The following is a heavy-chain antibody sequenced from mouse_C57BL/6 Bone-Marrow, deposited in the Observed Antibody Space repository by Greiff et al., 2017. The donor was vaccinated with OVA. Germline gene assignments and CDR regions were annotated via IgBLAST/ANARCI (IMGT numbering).Heavy chain of an antibody. CDR2: ISDGGSYT. Sequence: EVKVVESGGGLVKPGGSLKLSCAASGFTFSSYAMSWVRQTPEKRLEWVATISDGGSYTYYPDNVKGRFTISRDNAKNNLYLQMSHLKSEDTAMYYCAREGPFTTVVYFDYWGQGTTLTVSS. CDR3: AREGPFTTVVYFDY. J-gene: IGHJ2*01. D-gene: IGHD1-1*01. CDR1: GFTFSSYA. V-gene: IGHV5-4*01.